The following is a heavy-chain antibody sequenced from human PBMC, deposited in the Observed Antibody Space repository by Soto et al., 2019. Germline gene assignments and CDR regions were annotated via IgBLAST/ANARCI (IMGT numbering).Heavy chain of an antibody. J-gene: IGHJ4*02. CDR3: STGRSPYGLDS. CDR2: VKSITDGVTT. CDR1: GFPFCRYA. Sequence: LRLSCASCGFPFCRYAMSWVRQAPGNWLELLGRVKSITDGVTTVYIAPVKGRFNISRDDSSNALYLQMNSLETEDTAVYYCSTGRSPYGLDSWGQGALVTVSS. V-gene: IGHV3-15*01. D-gene: IGHD3-10*01.